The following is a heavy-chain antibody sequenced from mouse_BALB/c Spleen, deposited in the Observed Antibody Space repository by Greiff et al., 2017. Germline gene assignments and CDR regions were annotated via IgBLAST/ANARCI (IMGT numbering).Heavy chain of an antibody. V-gene: IGHV1-63*02. J-gene: IGHJ2*01. CDR3: ARGIYYGSYFDY. CDR2: IYPGGGYT. Sequence: VKLMESGAELVRPGTSVKISCKASGYTFTNYWLGWVKQRPGHGLEWIGDIYPGGGYTNYNEKFKGKATLTADTSSSTAYMQLSSLTSEDSAVYFCARGIYYGSYFDYWGQGTTLTVSS. D-gene: IGHD1-1*01. CDR1: GYTFTNYW.